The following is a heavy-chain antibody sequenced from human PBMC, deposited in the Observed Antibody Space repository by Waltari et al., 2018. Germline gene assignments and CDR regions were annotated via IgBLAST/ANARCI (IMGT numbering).Heavy chain of an antibody. CDR2: IRNSGSLT. J-gene: IGHJ2*01. CDR3: AKIAVAGTWYFDL. D-gene: IGHD6-19*01. CDR1: GFTFSSHG. Sequence: EVQLLESGGGLVQPGGSLRLSCAASGFTFSSHGMSWVRQAPGKGLELVSSIRNSGSLTDYADSVKGRFTSSRYNSMNTLYLQMNSLRVEDTAVYYCAKIAVAGTWYFDLWGRGTLVTVSS. V-gene: IGHV3-23*01.